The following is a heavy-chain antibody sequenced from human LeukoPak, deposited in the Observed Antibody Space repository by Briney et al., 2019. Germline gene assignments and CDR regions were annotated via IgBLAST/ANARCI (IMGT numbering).Heavy chain of an antibody. CDR2: IYYSGST. CDR3: ARVQQWFGEVCMDV. D-gene: IGHD3-10*01. J-gene: IGHJ6*02. CDR1: GGSISSYY. V-gene: IGHV4-59*01. Sequence: SETLSLTCTVSGGSISSYYWSWIRQPPGKGLEWIGYIYYSGSTSYNPSLKSRVTISVDTSKNQFSLKLSSVTAADTAVYYCARVQQWFGEVCMDVWGQGTTVTVSS.